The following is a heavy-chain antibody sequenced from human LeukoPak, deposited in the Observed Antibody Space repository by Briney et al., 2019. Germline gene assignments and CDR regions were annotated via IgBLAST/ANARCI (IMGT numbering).Heavy chain of an antibody. CDR2: ISTSGHST. D-gene: IGHD2-8*01. J-gene: IGHJ4*02. Sequence: GGSLRLSCAASGFTFSSYAMSWVRQAPGKGLEWVSVISTSGHSTHYADSVKGRFTISRDNSENTVYLQMNSLRAEDTAVYYCASEGPNFDYWGQGTLVTVSS. V-gene: IGHV3-23*01. CDR1: GFTFSSYA. CDR3: ASEGPNFDY.